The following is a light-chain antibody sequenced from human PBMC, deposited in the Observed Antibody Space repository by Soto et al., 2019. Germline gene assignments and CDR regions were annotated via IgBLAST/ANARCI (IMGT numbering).Light chain of an antibody. J-gene: IGKJ2*01. CDR2: DAS. CDR3: QQCGSSPPYT. V-gene: IGKV3-20*01. CDR1: QSVSSSY. Sequence: EIVLTQSPGTLSLSPGERATLSCRASQSVSSSYLAWYQQKPGQAPRLLIYDASSRATGTPDRFSGSGSGTDFTLTISRLEPEDFAVYYCQQCGSSPPYTFGQGTKLEIK.